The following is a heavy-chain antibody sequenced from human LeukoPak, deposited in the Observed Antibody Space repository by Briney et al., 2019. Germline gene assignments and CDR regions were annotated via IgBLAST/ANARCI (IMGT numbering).Heavy chain of an antibody. J-gene: IGHJ3*02. CDR2: ISSTASST. D-gene: IGHD1-26*01. Sequence: GGSLRLSCAASGFTFSNYAMSWVRQAPGKGLEWISTISSTASSTHYVDSVKGRFTISRDNSKSTLFLQMNSLRPEDTAVYYCAKGGATILSSFDIWGRGTLVTVSS. CDR1: GFTFSNYA. CDR3: AKGGATILSSFDI. V-gene: IGHV3-23*01.